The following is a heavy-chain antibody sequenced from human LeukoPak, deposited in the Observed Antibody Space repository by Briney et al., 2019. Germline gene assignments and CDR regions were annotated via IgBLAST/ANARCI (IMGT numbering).Heavy chain of an antibody. CDR3: ATAGSVPRESDYYFDY. CDR1: GGTFSSYA. V-gene: IGHV1-69*13. D-gene: IGHD2-2*01. CDR2: IVPIFGSA. Sequence: GASVKVPCKASGGTFSSYAISWVRQAPGQGLEWMGGIVPIFGSANYAQKFQGRVTITADESASTAYMELSSLRSEDTAVYYCATAGSVPRESDYYFDYWGQGTLVTVSS. J-gene: IGHJ4*02.